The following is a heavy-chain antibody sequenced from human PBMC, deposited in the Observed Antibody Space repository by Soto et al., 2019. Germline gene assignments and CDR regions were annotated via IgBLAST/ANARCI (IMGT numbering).Heavy chain of an antibody. Sequence: SETLSLTCTVSGGSLSRADYYWAWIRQPPGKVLEWIGSIFFNGGAYYTPSLESRVTISVDTSKNHFSLKLSSVTAADTAVYYCARGVTMVRGVIIPWFDPWGQGTLVT. CDR2: IFFNGGA. J-gene: IGHJ5*02. V-gene: IGHV4-30-4*08. CDR1: GGSLSRADYY. CDR3: ARGVTMVRGVIIPWFDP. D-gene: IGHD3-10*01.